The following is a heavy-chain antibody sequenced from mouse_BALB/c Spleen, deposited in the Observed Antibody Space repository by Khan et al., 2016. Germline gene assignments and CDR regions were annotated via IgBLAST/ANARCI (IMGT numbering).Heavy chain of an antibody. V-gene: IGHV6-6*02. CDR2: IRLKSNNYAT. CDR3: TTGFAY. J-gene: IGHJ3*01. CDR1: GFTFSNYW. Sequence: EVKLEVSGGGLVQPGGSMKLSCVASGFTFSNYWMNWVRQSPEKGLEWVAEIRLKSNNYATHYAESVKGRFTISRDDSKSSVYLQMNNLRAEGTGIYYCTTGFAYWGQGTLVPISA.